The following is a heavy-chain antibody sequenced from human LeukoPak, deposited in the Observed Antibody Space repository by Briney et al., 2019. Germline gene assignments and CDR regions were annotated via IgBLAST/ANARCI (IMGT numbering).Heavy chain of an antibody. Sequence: PSETLSLTCTVSGGSISGSYWNWIRQPPGKGLEWTGNIYNSGTTDYNPSLKSRVTISLDTSKNQISLKVSSVTAADTAVYFCARDKGPYWYFDLWGRGTLVTVSS. CDR2: IYNSGTT. J-gene: IGHJ2*01. V-gene: IGHV4-59*01. CDR1: GGSISGSY. CDR3: ARDKGPYWYFDL.